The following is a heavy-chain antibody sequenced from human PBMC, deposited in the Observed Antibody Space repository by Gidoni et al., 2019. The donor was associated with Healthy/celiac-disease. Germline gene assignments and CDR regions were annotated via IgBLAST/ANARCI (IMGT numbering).Heavy chain of an antibody. J-gene: IGHJ5*02. V-gene: IGHV3-21*01. D-gene: IGHD2-15*01. CDR2: ISSSSSYI. CDR3: ARARWDIVVVVAATPSWFDP. CDR1: GFTFSSSS. Sequence: EVQLVESGGGLVKPGGPLRLSCAASGFTFSSSSMNWVRQAPGKGLEWVSSISSSSSYIYYADSVKGRFTISRDNAKNSLYLQMNSLRAEDTAVYYCARARWDIVVVVAATPSWFDPWGQGTLVTVSS.